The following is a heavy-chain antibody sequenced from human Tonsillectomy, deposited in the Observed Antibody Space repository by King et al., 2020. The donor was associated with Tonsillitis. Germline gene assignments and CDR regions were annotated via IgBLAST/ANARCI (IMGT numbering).Heavy chain of an antibody. CDR3: ARDLGDCSTTSCSFWYFDY. Sequence: DVQLVESGGGLVQPGGSLRLSCAASGFTFTSYWMTWVRQAPGKGLEWVANIKEDGSEKYYVDSVKGRFTISRDNAKNSLYLQMNSLRAEDTAVYYCARDLGDCSTTSCSFWYFDYWGQGTLVTVSS. CDR1: GFTFTSYW. D-gene: IGHD2-2*01. CDR2: IKEDGSEK. J-gene: IGHJ4*02. V-gene: IGHV3-7*01.